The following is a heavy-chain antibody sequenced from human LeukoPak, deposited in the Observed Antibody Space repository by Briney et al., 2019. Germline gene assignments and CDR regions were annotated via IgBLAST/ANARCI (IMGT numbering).Heavy chain of an antibody. Sequence: PSETLSLTCAVSGGSISRGGYAWSWIRQPTGKGLEGIGYIDDSGSTYYNPTLKRRFTISVDTSKNQFSLRLNSVTAADTALYYCARGLRRLAGYGYYYYYYMDVWAKGTTVSVSS. J-gene: IGHJ6*03. CDR1: GGSISRGGYA. D-gene: IGHD5-18*01. CDR3: ARGLRRLAGYGYYYYYYMDV. V-gene: IGHV4-30-4*07. CDR2: IDDSGST.